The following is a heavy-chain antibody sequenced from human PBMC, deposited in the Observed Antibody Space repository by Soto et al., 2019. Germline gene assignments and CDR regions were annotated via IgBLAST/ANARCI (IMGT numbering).Heavy chain of an antibody. D-gene: IGHD3-22*01. Sequence: GGSLRLSCAASGFTFSSYSMNWVRQAPGKGLEWVSYISSSSSTIYYADSVKGRFTISRDNAKNSLYLQMNSLRDEDTAVYYCARVSYYDNAHQGDYWGQGTLVTVSS. CDR3: ARVSYYDNAHQGDY. CDR1: GFTFSSYS. J-gene: IGHJ4*02. V-gene: IGHV3-48*02. CDR2: ISSSSSTI.